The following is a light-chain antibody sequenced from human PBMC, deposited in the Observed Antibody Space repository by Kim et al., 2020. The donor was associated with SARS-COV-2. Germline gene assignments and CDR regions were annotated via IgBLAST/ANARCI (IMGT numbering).Light chain of an antibody. CDR3: CSFTGIGVV. CDR1: SSDVGNYNL. Sequence: PGQSITISCTGTSSDVGNYNLVSWYQQHPGKAPKLIIYEVTKRPSGVSNRFSGSKSGNTASLTISGLQAEDEADYYCCSFTGIGVVFGGGTKLTVL. V-gene: IGLV2-23*02. J-gene: IGLJ2*01. CDR2: EVT.